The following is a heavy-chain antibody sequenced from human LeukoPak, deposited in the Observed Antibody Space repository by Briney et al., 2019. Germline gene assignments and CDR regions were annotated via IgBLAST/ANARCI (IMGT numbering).Heavy chain of an antibody. CDR1: GGSISSGSYY. CDR2: IYTSGST. J-gene: IGHJ4*02. Sequence: SETLSLTCTVSGGSISSGSYYWSWIRQPAGKGLEWIGRIYTSGSTNYNPSLKSRVTISVDTSKNQFSLKLSSVTAADTAVYYCAKEDYDILTGYYSGHSWGQGTLVTVSS. V-gene: IGHV4-61*02. D-gene: IGHD3-9*01. CDR3: AKEDYDILTGYYSGHS.